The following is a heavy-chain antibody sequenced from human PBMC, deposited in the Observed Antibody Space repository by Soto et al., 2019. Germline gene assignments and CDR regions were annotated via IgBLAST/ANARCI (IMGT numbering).Heavy chain of an antibody. CDR1: GFTFSTYW. J-gene: IGHJ5*02. CDR2: ISSDMSST. CDR3: TRATGPLPDR. V-gene: IGHV3-74*01. Sequence: GGSLRLSCAASGFTFSTYWMHWVRQAPGKGLVWLSRISSDMSSTNYADSVMGRFTISRDNARNTLYLQMNSLRDEDTAIYYCTRATGPLPDRWGQGTLVTVSS.